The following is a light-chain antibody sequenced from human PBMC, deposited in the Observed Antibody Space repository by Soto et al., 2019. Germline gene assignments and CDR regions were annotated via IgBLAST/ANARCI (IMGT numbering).Light chain of an antibody. CDR2: AAS. V-gene: IGKV1-39*01. Sequence: DIQMTQSPSSLSASVGDRVTITCRASQSISSYLNWYQQKPGKAPKLLIYAASSSQSGVPSRFSGSGSGTDFTLTISSLQPEDFATYYCQQSYSTPQGYTFGQGTKLEIK. CDR3: QQSYSTPQGYT. J-gene: IGKJ2*01. CDR1: QSISSY.